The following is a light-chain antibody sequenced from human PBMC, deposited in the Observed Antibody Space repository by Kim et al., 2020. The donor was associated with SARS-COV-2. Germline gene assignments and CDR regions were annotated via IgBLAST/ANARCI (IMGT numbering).Light chain of an antibody. V-gene: IGLV1-44*01. CDR1: NPNIGTNS. CDR2: NNS. CDR3: AAWDTSLNGYV. J-gene: IGLJ1*01. Sequence: QSALTQPPSVSGTPGQRISISCSGSNPNIGTNSVNWYQQLPGTAPKLFIYNNSQRPSGVPDRFSGSKSGTSASLGISGLQSDDEADYYCAAWDTSLNGYVFGTGTKVTVL.